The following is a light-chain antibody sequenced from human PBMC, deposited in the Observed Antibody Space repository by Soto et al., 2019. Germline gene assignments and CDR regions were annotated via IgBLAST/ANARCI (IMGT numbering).Light chain of an antibody. Sequence: DIQMTHSPSSLSASVGDRVTITRRASQSISSYLNWYQQKPGKAPKLLIYAASSLQSGVPSRFSGSGSGTDFTLTISSLQPEDFATYYCQQSYSTPPLTFGGGTKVDNK. CDR1: QSISSY. V-gene: IGKV1-39*01. J-gene: IGKJ4*01. CDR3: QQSYSTPPLT. CDR2: AAS.